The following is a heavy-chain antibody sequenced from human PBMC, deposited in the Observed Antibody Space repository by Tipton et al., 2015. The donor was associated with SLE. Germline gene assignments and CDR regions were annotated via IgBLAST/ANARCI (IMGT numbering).Heavy chain of an antibody. J-gene: IGHJ4*02. D-gene: IGHD3-10*01. V-gene: IGHV4-61*01. CDR3: ARAKGSGTYSSGQFDS. Sequence: TLSLTCTVSGGSVSSGSYYWAWIRQPPGKGLEWIGHIYQSGGTYYNPSLKGRVTISVDTSKNQFSLKLRSVTAADTALYYCARAKGSGTYSSGQFDSWGQGTLVTVSS. CDR1: GGSVSSGSYY. CDR2: IYQSGGT.